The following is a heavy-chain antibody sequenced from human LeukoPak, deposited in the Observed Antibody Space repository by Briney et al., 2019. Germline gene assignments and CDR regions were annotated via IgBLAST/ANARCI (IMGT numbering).Heavy chain of an antibody. V-gene: IGHV4-59*01. Sequence: SETLSLTCTVSGGSISTYYWSWIRQPPGEGLEWIGSIYYSGSTNYNPSLKSRVTISVDTSKNQFSLKLSSVTAADTAVYYCARADIVVVPAAKYYYGMDVWGQGTTVTVSS. CDR3: ARADIVVVPAAKYYYGMDV. CDR2: IYYSGST. D-gene: IGHD2-2*01. CDR1: GGSISTYY. J-gene: IGHJ6*02.